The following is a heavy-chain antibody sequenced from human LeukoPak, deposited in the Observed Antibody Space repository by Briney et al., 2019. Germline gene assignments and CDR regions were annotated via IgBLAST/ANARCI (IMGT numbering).Heavy chain of an antibody. CDR2: IDWDDDK. V-gene: IGHV2-70*11. CDR3: ARIKNGGSQYFDY. D-gene: IGHD2-8*01. CDR1: GFSLSTRGMC. Sequence: SGPTLVNPTQTLTLTCTFSGFSLSTRGMCVSWIRQPPGKALEWLARIDWDDDKYYSTSLRTRLTISKDTSKNQVVLTMTNMDPVDTATYHCARIKNGGSQYFDYWGQGTLVTVSS. J-gene: IGHJ4*02.